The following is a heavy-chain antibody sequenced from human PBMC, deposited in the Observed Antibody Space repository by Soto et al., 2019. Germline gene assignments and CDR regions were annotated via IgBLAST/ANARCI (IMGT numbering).Heavy chain of an antibody. J-gene: IGHJ5*02. Sequence: QVQLQESGPRLVKPSQTLSLTCTVSGGSISSGGYYWSWIRQHPGKGLEWIGYIYYSGSTYYNPSLKSRVTISVDTSKNQFSLKLSSVTAADTAVYYCARRLGGATSHWFDPWGQGTLVTVSS. D-gene: IGHD1-26*01. CDR3: ARRLGGATSHWFDP. CDR1: GGSISSGGYY. CDR2: IYYSGST. V-gene: IGHV4-31*03.